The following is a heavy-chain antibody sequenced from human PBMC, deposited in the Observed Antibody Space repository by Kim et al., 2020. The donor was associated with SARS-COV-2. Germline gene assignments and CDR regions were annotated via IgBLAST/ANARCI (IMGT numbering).Heavy chain of an antibody. Sequence: GGSLRLSCAVSGFTFSNAWMSWVRQVPGKGLEWVGRVKSKSDGGTTDSAPPVKGRFIISRDDSKNTLYLQMNSLKTEDTAVYYCTTERGDFWGQGTLVTVSS. J-gene: IGHJ4*02. CDR2: VKSKSDGGTT. CDR1: GFTFSNAW. CDR3: TTERGDF. D-gene: IGHD3-16*01. V-gene: IGHV3-15*01.